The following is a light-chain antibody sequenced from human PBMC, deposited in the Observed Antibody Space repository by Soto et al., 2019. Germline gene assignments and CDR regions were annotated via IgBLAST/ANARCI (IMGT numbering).Light chain of an antibody. CDR3: RQRYIWPLT. V-gene: IGKV3-11*01. CDR1: QSIGNS. Sequence: TVLTQSPATLSLSPGERATLSCKASQSIGNSFGWFQQKPGQAPRLLFDDAFNRASCIPARFTGTGSGSDFTLTISSLEPEDFSGYSCRQRYIWPLTFGGGTKVEIK. J-gene: IGKJ4*01. CDR2: DAF.